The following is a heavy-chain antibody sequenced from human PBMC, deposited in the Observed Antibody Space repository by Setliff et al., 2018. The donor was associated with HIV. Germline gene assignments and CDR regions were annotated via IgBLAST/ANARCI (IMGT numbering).Heavy chain of an antibody. V-gene: IGHV4-34*01. J-gene: IGHJ4*02. CDR2: INYSGST. D-gene: IGHD1-26*01. Sequence: PSETLSLTCAVYGGSLSGFSWNWVRQPPGQGLDWIGEINYSGSTKYISSLKSRVTISLDPSKNQFSLKLNSVTAADTAVYYCARGKGGLVGPAEFDYWGPGTLVTVSS. CDR1: GGSLSGFS. CDR3: ARGKGGLVGPAEFDY.